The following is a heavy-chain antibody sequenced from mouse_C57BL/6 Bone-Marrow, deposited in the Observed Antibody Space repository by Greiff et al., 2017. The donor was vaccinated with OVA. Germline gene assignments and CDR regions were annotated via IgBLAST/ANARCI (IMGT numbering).Heavy chain of an antibody. Sequence: VNVVESGAELARPGASVKLSCKASGYTFTSYGISWVKQRTGQGLEWIGEIYPRSGNTYYNEKFKGKATLTADKSSSTAYMELRSLTSEDSAVYFCAREVIYYGAAYWGQGTLVTVSA. CDR3: AREVIYYGAAY. J-gene: IGHJ3*01. CDR1: GYTFTSYG. CDR2: IYPRSGNT. D-gene: IGHD2-13*01. V-gene: IGHV1-81*01.